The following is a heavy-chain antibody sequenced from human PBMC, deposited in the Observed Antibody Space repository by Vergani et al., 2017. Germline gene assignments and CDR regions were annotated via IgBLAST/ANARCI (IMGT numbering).Heavy chain of an antibody. CDR2: ISWNSGSI. CDR3: AKDIRMMVAGGTFDY. J-gene: IGHJ4*02. V-gene: IGHV3-9*01. CDR1: GFTFDDYA. D-gene: IGHD6-19*01. Sequence: EVQLVESGGGLVQPGRSLRLSCAASGFTFDDYAMHWVRQAPGKGLEWVSGISWNSGSIGYADAVKGRFTISRDNAKNSLYLQMNSLRAEETALYYCAKDIRMMVAGGTFDYWGQGTLVTVSS.